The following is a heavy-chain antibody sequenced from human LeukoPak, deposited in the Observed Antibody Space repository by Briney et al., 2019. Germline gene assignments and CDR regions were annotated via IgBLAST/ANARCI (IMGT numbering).Heavy chain of an antibody. CDR1: GYTFTGYY. D-gene: IGHD4-17*01. CDR2: INPNSGGT. CDR3: ARAMRMATVTTNCYYGMDV. J-gene: IGHJ6*02. V-gene: IGHV1-2*02. Sequence: ASVEVSCKASGYTFTGYYMHWVRQAPGQGLEWMGWINPNSGGTNYAQKFQGRVTMTRDTSISTAYMELSRLRSDDTAVYYCARAMRMATVTTNCYYGMDVWGQGSTVTVSS.